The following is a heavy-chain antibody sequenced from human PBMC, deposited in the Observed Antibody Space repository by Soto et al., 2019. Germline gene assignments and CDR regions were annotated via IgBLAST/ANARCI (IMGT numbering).Heavy chain of an antibody. CDR1: GGTFSSYA. CDR2: IIPIFGTA. Sequence: QVQLVQSGAEVKKPGSSVNVSCKASGGTFSSYAISWVRQAPGQGLEWMGGIIPIFGTANYEQKLQGRVTITADKSTSTAYMELSSLRSEDTAVYYCARRVDDYVWGSYRSDDAFDIWGQGTMVTVSS. V-gene: IGHV1-69*06. J-gene: IGHJ3*02. CDR3: ARRVDDYVWGSYRSDDAFDI. D-gene: IGHD3-16*02.